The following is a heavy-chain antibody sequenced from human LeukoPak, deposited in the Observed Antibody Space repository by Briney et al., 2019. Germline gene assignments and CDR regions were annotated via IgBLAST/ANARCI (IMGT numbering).Heavy chain of an antibody. CDR2: LFSDGST. D-gene: IGHD2-21*02. CDR3: ARDLVGTGAFDM. Sequence: GGSLRLSCAASGFTVSSNYMNWVRQAPGKGLEWVSVLFSDGSTYYADSVKGRFTVSRDSSKNTLYLQMNSLRAEDTAVYYCARDLVGTGAFDMWGQGTMVTVSS. V-gene: IGHV3-66*01. J-gene: IGHJ3*02. CDR1: GFTVSSNY.